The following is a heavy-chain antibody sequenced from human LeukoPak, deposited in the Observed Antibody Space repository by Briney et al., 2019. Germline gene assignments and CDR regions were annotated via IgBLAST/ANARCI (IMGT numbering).Heavy chain of an antibody. D-gene: IGHD5-18*01. J-gene: IGHJ4*02. CDR1: GYTFTGYY. V-gene: IGHV1-2*02. CDR2: INPNSGGT. Sequence: ASVKVSCKASGYTFTGYYMHWMRQAPGQGLEWMGWINPNSGGTNYAQKFQGRVTMTRDTSISTAYMELSRLRSDDTAVYYCATMVGQLWSIDYWGQGTLVTVSS. CDR3: ATMVGQLWSIDY.